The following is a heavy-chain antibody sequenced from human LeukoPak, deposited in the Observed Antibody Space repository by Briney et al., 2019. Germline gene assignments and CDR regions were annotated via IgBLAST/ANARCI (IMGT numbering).Heavy chain of an antibody. J-gene: IGHJ6*02. CDR1: GFTFSRYS. V-gene: IGHV3-21*01. CDR2: ISSSSSYI. D-gene: IGHD1-26*01. Sequence: GGSLRLSCAASGFTFSRYSMNWVRQAPGKGLEWVSSISSSSSYIYYADSVKGRFTISRDNAKNSLYLQMNSLRAEDTAVYYCARDSGDSGSYRYYYYGMDVWGQGTTVTVSS. CDR3: ARDSGDSGSYRYYYYGMDV.